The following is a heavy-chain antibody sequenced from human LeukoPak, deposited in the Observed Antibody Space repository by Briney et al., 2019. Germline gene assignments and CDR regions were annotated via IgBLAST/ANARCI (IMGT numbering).Heavy chain of an antibody. CDR3: ARDHSGYDLGDY. CDR1: GYTFTNYE. Sequence: GASVKVSCKASGYTFTNYEINWVRQGTGQGLEWMGRIIPILGIANYAQKFQGRVTITRDTSASTAYMELSSLRSEDTAVYYCARDHSGYDLGDYWGQGTLVTVSS. D-gene: IGHD5-12*01. V-gene: IGHV1-69*04. CDR2: IIPILGIA. J-gene: IGHJ4*02.